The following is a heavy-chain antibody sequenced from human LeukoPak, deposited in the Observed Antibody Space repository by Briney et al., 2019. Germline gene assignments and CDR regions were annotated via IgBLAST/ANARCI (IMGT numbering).Heavy chain of an antibody. CDR3: ARVEKSIPARPLFDY. V-gene: IGHV3-48*02. D-gene: IGHD6-6*01. J-gene: IGHJ4*02. CDR1: GFTFSSYA. CDR2: IGDSSKTI. Sequence: GGSLRLSGAASGFTFSSYAMHWVRQAPGKGLEWVSYIGDSSKTIHYADSVKGRFTISRDNAKNSLYLQMNSLRDEDTAVYYCARVEKSIPARPLFDYWGQGTLVTVSS.